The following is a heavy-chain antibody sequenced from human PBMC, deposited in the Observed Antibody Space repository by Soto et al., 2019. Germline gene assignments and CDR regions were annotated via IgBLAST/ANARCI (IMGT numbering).Heavy chain of an antibody. D-gene: IGHD3-3*01. J-gene: IGHJ6*02. CDR1: GGTFSNYA. V-gene: IGHV1-69*01. CDR2: IIPIFGTT. CDR3: ARDAIFGVVIRGIDYYYGMDV. Sequence: QVPLVQSGAEVKKPGSSVKVSCKASGGTFSNYAISWVRQAPGQGLEWMGGIIPIFGTTNYAQKFQGRVTITADESTSTAYMELSSLGSEDTAVYYCARDAIFGVVIRGIDYYYGMDVWGQGTTVTVSS.